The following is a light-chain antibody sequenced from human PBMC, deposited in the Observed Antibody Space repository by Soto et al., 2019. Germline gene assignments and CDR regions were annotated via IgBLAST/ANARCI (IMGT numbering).Light chain of an antibody. Sequence: DIQMTQSPSSLSASVGDRVTITCRASQDISVYLAWYQQKPGKVPKLLIYSASTLQAGVPSRFIGSGSGTDFTLTISSLQPEDVATYYCQKYNTASFTFGQGTRLESK. CDR1: QDISVY. CDR3: QKYNTASFT. J-gene: IGKJ5*01. V-gene: IGKV1-27*01. CDR2: SAS.